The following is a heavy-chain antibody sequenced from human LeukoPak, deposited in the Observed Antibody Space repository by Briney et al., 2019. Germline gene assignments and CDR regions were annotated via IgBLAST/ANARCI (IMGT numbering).Heavy chain of an antibody. CDR2: INPSGGST. V-gene: IGHV1-46*01. CDR1: GCTFTSYY. J-gene: IGHJ6*03. CDR3: ARDNEQPDYYYYYMDV. Sequence: GASVKVSCKASGCTFTSYYMHWVRQAPGQGLEWMGIINPSGGSTSYAQKFQGRVTMTRDMSTSTVYMELSSLRSEDTAVYYCARDNEQPDYYYYYMDVWGKGTTVTVSS. D-gene: IGHD6-13*01.